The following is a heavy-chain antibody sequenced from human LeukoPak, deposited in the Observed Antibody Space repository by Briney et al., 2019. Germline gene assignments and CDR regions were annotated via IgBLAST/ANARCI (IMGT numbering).Heavy chain of an antibody. V-gene: IGHV1-2*02. CDR3: ATDGDGYRYFDY. CDR1: GYTFTGNY. J-gene: IGHJ4*02. D-gene: IGHD5-24*01. CDR2: INPNSGGT. Sequence: ASVKVSCKASGYTFTGNYMHWVRQAPGQGLEWMGWINPNSGGTNYAQKFQGRVTMTRDTSISTAYMELNRLRSEDTAVYYCATDGDGYRYFDYWGQGTLVTVSS.